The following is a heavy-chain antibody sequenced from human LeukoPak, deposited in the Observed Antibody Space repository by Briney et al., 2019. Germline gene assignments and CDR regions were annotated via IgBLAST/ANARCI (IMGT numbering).Heavy chain of an antibody. J-gene: IGHJ6*02. V-gene: IGHV4-34*01. CDR1: GGSFSGYY. CDR3: ARGRRYCSSTSCSRGYYYYYGMDV. D-gene: IGHD2-2*01. Sequence: PSETLSLTCAVYGGSFSGYYWSWIRQPPGKGLEWIGEINHSGSTNYNPSLKSRATISVDTSKNQFSLKLSSVTAADTAVYYCARGRRYCSSTSCSRGYYYYYGMDVWGQGTTATVSS. CDR2: INHSGST.